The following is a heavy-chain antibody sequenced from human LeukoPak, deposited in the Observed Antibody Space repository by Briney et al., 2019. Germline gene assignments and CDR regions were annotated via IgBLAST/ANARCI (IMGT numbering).Heavy chain of an antibody. Sequence: GGSLRLSCAASGFTVSSNYMSWVRQAPGKRLEWVSVIYSGGSTYYADSVKGRFTISRDNSKNTLYLQMNSLRAEDTAVYYCARIGSGWVGTYWNFDLWGRGTLVTVSS. J-gene: IGHJ2*01. D-gene: IGHD6-19*01. V-gene: IGHV3-66*01. CDR3: ARIGSGWVGTYWNFDL. CDR1: GFTVSSNY. CDR2: IYSGGST.